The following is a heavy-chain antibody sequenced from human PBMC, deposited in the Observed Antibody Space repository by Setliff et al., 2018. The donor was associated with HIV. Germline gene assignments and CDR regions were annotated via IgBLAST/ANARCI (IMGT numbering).Heavy chain of an antibody. CDR2: IYYSATAYYSGTT. CDR3: VRVDYGDYDFDY. CDR1: GGSISSSNSY. J-gene: IGHJ4*02. D-gene: IGHD4-17*01. V-gene: IGHV4-39*07. Sequence: SETLSLTCAVSGGSISSSNSYWGWIRQPPGKGLEWIGTIYYSATAYYSGTTYYNPSLKSRVTISVDTTKSQISLKLISVTAADTAVFYCVRVDYGDYDFDYWGQGTLVTVSS.